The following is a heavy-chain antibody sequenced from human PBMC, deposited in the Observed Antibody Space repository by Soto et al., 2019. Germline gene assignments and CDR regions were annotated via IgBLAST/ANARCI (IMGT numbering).Heavy chain of an antibody. CDR3: MKARESGDFLGMSV. CDR1: GGSVSTGMKY. Sequence: SETLSLTCTVSGGSVSTGMKYWGWVRQPPGKALEFIGYMYKTGETLLNSSLKSRVTLSMETSKNQFSLTLSSVTAADTAVYFCMKARESGDFLGMSVWGPGTTVTVSS. CDR2: MYKTGET. V-gene: IGHV4-61*01. J-gene: IGHJ6*02. D-gene: IGHD3-10*01.